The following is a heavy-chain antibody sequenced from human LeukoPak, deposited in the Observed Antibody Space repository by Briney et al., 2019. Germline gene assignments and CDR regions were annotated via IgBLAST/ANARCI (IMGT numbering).Heavy chain of an antibody. CDR1: GFSLSTSGMG. Sequence: SGPTLVKPTQTLILTCTSSGFSLSTSGMGVSWIRQPPGKALEWLARIDWDDDKSYSTSLKTRLTISKDTSKNQVVLTMTNMDPVDTATYYCARSRGKYMSVADTDWFDPWGQGTLVTVSS. V-gene: IGHV2-70*04. CDR3: ARSRGKYMSVADTDWFDP. D-gene: IGHD6-19*01. CDR2: IDWDDDK. J-gene: IGHJ5*02.